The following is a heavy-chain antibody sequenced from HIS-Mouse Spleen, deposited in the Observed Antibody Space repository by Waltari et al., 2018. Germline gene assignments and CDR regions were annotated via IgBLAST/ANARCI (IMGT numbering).Heavy chain of an antibody. D-gene: IGHD2-15*01. CDR2: ENTNSGNT. CDR1: GYTFTSYD. V-gene: IGHV1-8*01. J-gene: IGHJ3*02. Sequence: QVQLVQSGAEVKKPGASVKVSCKASGYTFTSYDINWVRQATGQGLEWMGWENTNSGNTGYAQKFQGRVTMTRHTSISTAYMELSSLRSEDTAVYYCARWEYCSGGSCQSAFDIWGQGTMVTVSS. CDR3: ARWEYCSGGSCQSAFDI.